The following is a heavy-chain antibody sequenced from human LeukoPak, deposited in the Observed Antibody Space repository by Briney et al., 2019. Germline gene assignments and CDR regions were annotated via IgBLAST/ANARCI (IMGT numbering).Heavy chain of an antibody. Sequence: RGSLRLSWAVSGFTFNTSWMSWVRHAPGKGLEWVGHITSKTEGGTTDYAAPVKGRFTISRYDSTNTLYLQMNRLKTEDTAVYYCATDTRAYTGGHNYFSYYMDVWGTGATVTVSS. CDR1: GFTFNTSW. D-gene: IGHD2-21*01. CDR3: ATDTRAYTGGHNYFSYYMDV. CDR2: ITSKTEGGTT. J-gene: IGHJ6*03. V-gene: IGHV3-15*01.